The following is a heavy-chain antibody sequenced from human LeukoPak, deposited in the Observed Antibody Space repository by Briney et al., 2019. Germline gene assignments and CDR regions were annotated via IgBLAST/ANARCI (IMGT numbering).Heavy chain of an antibody. J-gene: IGHJ5*02. CDR2: IIPILGIA. CDR3: ARGHDYGDLFDP. D-gene: IGHD4-17*01. V-gene: IGHV1-69*04. Sequence: ASVKVSCKASGGTFSSYAICWVRQAPGQGLEWMGRIIPILGIANYAQKFQGRVTITADKSTSTAYMELSSLRSEDTAVYYCARGHDYGDLFDPWGQGTLVTVSS. CDR1: GGTFSSYA.